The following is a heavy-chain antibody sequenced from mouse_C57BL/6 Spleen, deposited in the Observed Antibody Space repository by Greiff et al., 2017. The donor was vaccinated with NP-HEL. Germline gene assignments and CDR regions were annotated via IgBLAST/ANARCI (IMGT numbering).Heavy chain of an antibody. CDR3: ASFITTVVATGAMDY. D-gene: IGHD1-1*01. J-gene: IGHJ4*01. CDR1: GFTFSSYG. CDR2: ISSGGSYT. V-gene: IGHV5-6*01. Sequence: EVQLVESGGDLVKPGGSLKLSCAASGFTFSSYGMSWVRQTPDKRLEWVATISSGGSYTYYPDSVKGRFTISRDNAKNTLYLQMSSLKSEDTAMYYCASFITTVVATGAMDYWGQGTSVTVSS.